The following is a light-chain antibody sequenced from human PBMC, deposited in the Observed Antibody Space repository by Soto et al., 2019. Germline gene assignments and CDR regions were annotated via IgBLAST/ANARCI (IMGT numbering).Light chain of an antibody. J-gene: IGKJ4*01. CDR2: AAS. Sequence: DVQMTQSPSSLSASVGDRVTITCRSSQSISTYLNWYQQKPGKAPKRLIYAASTLQPGVPSRFSGSGSGTDFTLTISSLQAEDAAVYSCQQYFRTPITFGGGTKVDIK. CDR3: QQYFRTPIT. CDR1: QSISTY. V-gene: IGKV1-39*01.